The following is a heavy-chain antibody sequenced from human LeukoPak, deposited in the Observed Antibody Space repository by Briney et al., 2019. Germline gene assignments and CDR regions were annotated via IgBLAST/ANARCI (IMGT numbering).Heavy chain of an antibody. J-gene: IGHJ1*01. CDR3: AKDPAVANTARRFQH. V-gene: IGHV3-23*01. CDR2: ISGSGAST. CDR1: GFTFSSYA. D-gene: IGHD6-19*01. Sequence: GGSLRLSCAASGFTFSSYAMSWVRQTPGKGLGWVSAISGSGASTYYADSVKGRFTISRDNSKNTLYLQMNSLRVEDTAVYYCAKDPAVANTARRFQHWGQGTLVTVTS.